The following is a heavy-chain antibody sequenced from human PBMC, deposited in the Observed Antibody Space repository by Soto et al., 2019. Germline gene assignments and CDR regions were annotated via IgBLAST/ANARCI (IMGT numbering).Heavy chain of an antibody. CDR3: AHSPPWQQLVRAVGWFDP. CDR1: GFSLSTSGVG. CDR2: IYWDDDK. V-gene: IGHV2-5*02. D-gene: IGHD6-13*01. Sequence: QITLKESGPTLVKPTQTLTLTCTFSGFSLSTSGVGVGWIRQPPGKALEWLALIYWDDDKRYSPSLKSRLTITKDTSKNQVVLTMTNMDPVDTATYYCAHSPPWQQLVRAVGWFDPWGQGTLVTVSS. J-gene: IGHJ5*02.